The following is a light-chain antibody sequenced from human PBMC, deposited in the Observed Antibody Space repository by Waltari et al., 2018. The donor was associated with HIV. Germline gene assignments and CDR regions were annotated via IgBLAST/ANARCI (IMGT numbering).Light chain of an antibody. Sequence: QSVLTQPPSASGSPGPSITISCTGTSSDVGGYNYVSWFQQHPGKAPKLMIYEVSNRPSGVSNRFSGSKSGNTASLTISGLQAEDEADYYCSSYTTSSTLVFGGGTKLTV. CDR3: SSYTTSSTLV. CDR2: EVS. CDR1: SSDVGGYNY. J-gene: IGLJ3*02. V-gene: IGLV2-14*01.